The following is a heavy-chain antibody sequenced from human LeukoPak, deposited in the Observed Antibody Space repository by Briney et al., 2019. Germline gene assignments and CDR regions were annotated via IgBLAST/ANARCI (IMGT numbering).Heavy chain of an antibody. CDR2: IYYSGST. J-gene: IGHJ4*02. V-gene: IGHV4-39*07. Sequence: PSETLSLTCTVSGGSISSNSYYWGWIRQPPGKGLECIGSIYYSGSTYYNPSLKSRVTISVDSSKNQFSLKLSSVTAADTAVYYCARTHLDYGGNSGDDYWGQGTLVTVSS. D-gene: IGHD4-23*01. CDR1: GGSISSNSYY. CDR3: ARTHLDYGGNSGDDY.